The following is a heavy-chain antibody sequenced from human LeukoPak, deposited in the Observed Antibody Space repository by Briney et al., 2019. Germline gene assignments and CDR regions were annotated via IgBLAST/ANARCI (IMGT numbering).Heavy chain of an antibody. J-gene: IGHJ4*02. CDR1: GGSIISSSYY. D-gene: IGHD1-14*01. CDR2: IYYSGST. V-gene: IGHV4-39*01. Sequence: PSETLSLTCTVSGGSIISSSYYWCWIRQPPGKGLEWIGSIYYSGSTYYNPSLKSRVTISVDTSKNQFSLKLTSVTAADTAVYYCARHASVLRTGNFDYWGQGTLVTVS. CDR3: ARHASVLRTGNFDY.